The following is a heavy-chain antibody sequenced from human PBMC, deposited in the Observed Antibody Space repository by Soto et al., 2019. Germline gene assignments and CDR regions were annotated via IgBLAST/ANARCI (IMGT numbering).Heavy chain of an antibody. J-gene: IGHJ6*03. V-gene: IGHV3-48*01. CDR1: GFTLSTYS. Sequence: PGGSLRLFCAASGFTLSTYSMNWVRQAPGKGLEWVSYISSGSSTIYYADSVKGRFTISRDNAKNSLYLQMDSLRAEDTAVYYATRSAYMDVWGTGTTVTVSS. D-gene: IGHD2-2*01. CDR3: TRSAYMDV. CDR2: ISSGSSTI.